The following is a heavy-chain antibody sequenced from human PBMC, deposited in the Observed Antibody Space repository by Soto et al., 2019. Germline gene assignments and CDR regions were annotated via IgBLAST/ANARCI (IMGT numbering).Heavy chain of an antibody. CDR1: GFTFSSYS. V-gene: IGHV3-23*01. Sequence: EVQLLESGGGLVQPGGSLRLSCAASGFTFSSYSMAWLRHVPGTGLQWLSRISSSGDLTFHADSLKGRFTVSRDNSKHTLYLQMNSRRVDDTAIYYCAKGDPWTRDLKEWGQGTLVTVST. J-gene: IGHJ4*02. CDR2: ISSSGDLT. CDR3: AKGDPWTRDLKE. D-gene: IGHD1-26*01.